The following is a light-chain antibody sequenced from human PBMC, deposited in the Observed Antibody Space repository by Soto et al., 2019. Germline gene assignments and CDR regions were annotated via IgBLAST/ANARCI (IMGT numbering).Light chain of an antibody. V-gene: IGKV3-20*01. Sequence: VLKQSPGTLSLSPGDSATLSCGASQSIRSHYLAWYQQKPGQAPRLLISGAHNRAPGIQDRFSGSESGTEFTLRIRRLEPEDFAVYYCKQYGSSVTFGQGTKVDIK. CDR3: KQYGSSVT. J-gene: IGKJ1*01. CDR1: QSIRSHY. CDR2: GAH.